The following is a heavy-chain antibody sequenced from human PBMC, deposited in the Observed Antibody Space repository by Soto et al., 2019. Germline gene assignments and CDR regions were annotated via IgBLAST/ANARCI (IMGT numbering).Heavy chain of an antibody. Sequence: ASVKVSCKASGYTFTSYDINWVRQATGQGLEGMGGMNPNIGNAGYAQKFQGRVTITADESTSTAYMELSSLRSEDTAVYYCARGGDIVATNYGMDVWGQGTTVTVS. J-gene: IGHJ6*02. V-gene: IGHV1-8*01. CDR3: ARGGDIVATNYGMDV. D-gene: IGHD5-12*01. CDR2: MNPNIGNA. CDR1: GYTFTSYD.